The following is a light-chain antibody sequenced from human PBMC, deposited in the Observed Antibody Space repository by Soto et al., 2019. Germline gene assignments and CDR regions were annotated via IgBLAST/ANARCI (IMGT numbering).Light chain of an antibody. CDR2: GAS. Sequence: EIVMTQSPATLSVYPGERANLSCRASQSVGSNLAWYQQKPGQAPRLLIYGASTRATGIPARFSGSGSGTEFTLTISSLQSEDFAIYFCQQYNNWPPDRTFGQGTKVEIK. CDR1: QSVGSN. CDR3: QQYNNWPPDRT. V-gene: IGKV3-15*01. J-gene: IGKJ1*01.